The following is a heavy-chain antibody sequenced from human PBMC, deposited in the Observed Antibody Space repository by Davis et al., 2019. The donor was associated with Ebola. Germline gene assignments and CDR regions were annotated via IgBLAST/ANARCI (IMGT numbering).Heavy chain of an antibody. D-gene: IGHD6-6*01. CDR1: GGTFSSYA. CDR3: AKDSGPPYSSSSGYYYGMDV. Sequence: AASVKVSCKASGGTFSSYAISWVRQAPGQGLEWMGGIIPIFGTANYAQKFQGRVTITADESTSPAYMELSSLRSEDTAVYYCAKDSGPPYSSSSGYYYGMDVWGKGTTVTVSS. CDR2: IIPIFGTA. J-gene: IGHJ6*04. V-gene: IGHV1-69*13.